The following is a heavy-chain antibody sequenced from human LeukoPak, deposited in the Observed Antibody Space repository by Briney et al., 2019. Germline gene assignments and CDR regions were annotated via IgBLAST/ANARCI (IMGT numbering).Heavy chain of an antibody. CDR1: GYTFTGYY. Sequence: GASVKVSCKASGYTFTGYYMHWVRQAPGQGLEWMGWINPNSGGTNYAQKFQGRVTMTTDTSTSTAYMELRSLRSDDTAVYYCARDQVCSSTSCYTRLNVWGKGTTVTVSS. V-gene: IGHV1-2*02. CDR2: INPNSGGT. D-gene: IGHD2-2*02. CDR3: ARDQVCSSTSCYTRLNV. J-gene: IGHJ6*04.